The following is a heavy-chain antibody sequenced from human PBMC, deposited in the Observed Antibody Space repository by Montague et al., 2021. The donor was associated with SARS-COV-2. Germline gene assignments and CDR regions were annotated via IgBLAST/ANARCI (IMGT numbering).Heavy chain of an antibody. D-gene: IGHD3-3*01. CDR3: ARAGGFYDYWSGYSSSAGFFDP. V-gene: IGHV4-59*02. J-gene: IGHJ5*02. Sequence: SVTLSLTCTVSGGSVSSYYWSWIRQSPGKGLQWLGYIYYSGSTDYNPSLKSRVTMSVDTSKNQLSLRLNSVTTADTAVYFCARAGGFYDYWSGYSSSAGFFDPWGQGILVTVSS. CDR1: GGSVSSYY. CDR2: IYYSGST.